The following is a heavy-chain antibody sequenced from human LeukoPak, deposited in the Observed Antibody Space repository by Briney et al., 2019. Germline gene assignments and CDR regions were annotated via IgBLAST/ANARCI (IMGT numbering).Heavy chain of an antibody. CDR2: VSFSGTT. J-gene: IGHJ5*02. Sequence: SETLSLTCTVSRGPISSHYWSWIRQPPGKGLEWIGYVSFSGTTKYSPFLNSRVTISRDTSKNQFSLRVNSVTAADTAVYYCARHYGPWGQGTLVTVSS. CDR1: RGPISSHY. V-gene: IGHV4-59*08. D-gene: IGHD3-10*01. CDR3: ARHYGP.